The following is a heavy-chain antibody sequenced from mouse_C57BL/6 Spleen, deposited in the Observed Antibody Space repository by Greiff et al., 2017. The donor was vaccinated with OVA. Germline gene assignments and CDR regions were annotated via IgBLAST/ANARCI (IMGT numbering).Heavy chain of an antibody. D-gene: IGHD2-2*01. CDR3: VRQYYGYDGPFAY. CDR2: IRSKSNNYAT. CDR1: GFSFNTYA. V-gene: IGHV10-1*01. Sequence: EVMLVESGGGLVQPKGSLKLSCAASGFSFNTYAMNWVRQAPGKGLEWVARIRSKSNNYATYYADSVKDRFTISRDDSESMLYLQMNNLKTEDTAMYDCVRQYYGYDGPFAYWGQGTLVTVSA. J-gene: IGHJ3*01.